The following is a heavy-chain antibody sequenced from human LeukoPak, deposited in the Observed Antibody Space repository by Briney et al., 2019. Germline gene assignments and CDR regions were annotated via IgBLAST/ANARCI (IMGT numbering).Heavy chain of an antibody. CDR3: ARRFIYSGYGLFDY. V-gene: IGHV4-39*01. Sequence: KPSETLSLTCTVSGDSISSSSDYWDWIRQPPGKGLEWIGSIYYSGSAYYNPSLKSRVTISVDTSKNQFSLKLSSVTAADTAVYYCARRFIYSGYGLFDYWGQGTLVTVSS. J-gene: IGHJ4*02. CDR2: IYYSGSA. CDR1: GDSISSSSDY. D-gene: IGHD5-12*01.